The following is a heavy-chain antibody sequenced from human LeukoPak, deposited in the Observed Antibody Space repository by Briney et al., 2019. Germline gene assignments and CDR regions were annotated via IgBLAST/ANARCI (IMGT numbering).Heavy chain of an antibody. Sequence: GGSLRLSCAASGFTVSSNYMSWVRQAPGKGLEWDSVIYSGGSTYYADSVKGRFTISRHNSKNTLYLQMNSLRAEDTAVYYCATQSWGHSGSYEMDVWGQGTTVTVSS. CDR2: IYSGGST. CDR1: GFTVSSNY. V-gene: IGHV3-53*04. D-gene: IGHD1-26*01. CDR3: ATQSWGHSGSYEMDV. J-gene: IGHJ6*02.